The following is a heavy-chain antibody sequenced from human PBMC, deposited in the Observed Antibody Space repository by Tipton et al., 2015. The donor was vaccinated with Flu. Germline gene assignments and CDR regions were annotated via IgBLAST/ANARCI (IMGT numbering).Heavy chain of an antibody. J-gene: IGHJ4*02. CDR2: INPSGGTT. V-gene: IGHV1-46*01. CDR1: GNAFTSYY. CDR3: ARDLRGGDCY. Sequence: QLVQSGAEVKKPGASVKVSCKASGNAFTSYYMHWVRQAPGQGLEWMGIINPSGGTTSYAQKFQGRVTMTRDTSTRTVYMELSSLTSRDTAIYYCARDLRGGDCYWGQGTLVTVSS. D-gene: IGHD2-21*02.